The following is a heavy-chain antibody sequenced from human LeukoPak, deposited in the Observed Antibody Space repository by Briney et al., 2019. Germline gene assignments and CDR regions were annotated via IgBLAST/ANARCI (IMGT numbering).Heavy chain of an antibody. CDR1: GYSFIGYY. V-gene: IGHV1-2*02. D-gene: IGHD2-15*01. CDR3: GRRRIDCSDTGCYVDY. J-gene: IGHJ4*02. Sequence: GASVKVSCKASGYSFIGYYIHWMRQAPGQGLEWMGWMNPNRGDTSYAQKFQGRVTMTRDTPINTAYMELSGLTSDDTAVYYCGRRRIDCSDTGCYVDYWGQGTLVTVSS. CDR2: MNPNRGDT.